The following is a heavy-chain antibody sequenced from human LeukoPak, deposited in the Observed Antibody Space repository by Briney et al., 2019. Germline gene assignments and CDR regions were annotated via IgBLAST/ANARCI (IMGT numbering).Heavy chain of an antibody. V-gene: IGHV1-69*13. CDR2: IIPIFGTA. Sequence: SVKVSCKASGGTFSSYAISWVRQAPGQGLEWMGGIIPIFGTANYAQKFQGRVTITADESTSTAYMELSGLRSEDTAVYYCAKSKSVGATSFDYWGQGTLVTVSS. J-gene: IGHJ4*02. D-gene: IGHD1-26*01. CDR3: AKSKSVGATSFDY. CDR1: GGTFSSYA.